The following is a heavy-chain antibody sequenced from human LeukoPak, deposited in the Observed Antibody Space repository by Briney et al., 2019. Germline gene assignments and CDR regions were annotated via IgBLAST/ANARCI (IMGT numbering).Heavy chain of an antibody. Sequence: ASVKVSCKASGYTFTSYDINWVRQATGQGLEWMGYMKPNSGNTGYAQKFQGRVTMTRDTSISTAYMELSSLTSEDTAVYYCATELRWKDHWGQGTPVTVSS. CDR1: GYTFTSYD. J-gene: IGHJ4*02. CDR2: MKPNSGNT. D-gene: IGHD4-23*01. CDR3: ATELRWKDH. V-gene: IGHV1-8*01.